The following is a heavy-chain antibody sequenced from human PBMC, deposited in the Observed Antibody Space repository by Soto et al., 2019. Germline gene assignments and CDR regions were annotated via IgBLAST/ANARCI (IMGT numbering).Heavy chain of an antibody. D-gene: IGHD1-1*01. J-gene: IGHJ3*02. V-gene: IGHV4-39*01. CDR1: GGSISSSSYY. Sequence: QLQLQESGPGLVKPSETLSLTCTVSGGSISSSSYYWGWIRQPPGKGLEWIGSIYYSGSTYYNPYLKSRVTISVDTSKNQFSLKLSSVTAADTAVYYCARPPRTQRTSGFFAIWGQGTMVTVSS. CDR3: ARPPRTQRTSGFFAI. CDR2: IYYSGST.